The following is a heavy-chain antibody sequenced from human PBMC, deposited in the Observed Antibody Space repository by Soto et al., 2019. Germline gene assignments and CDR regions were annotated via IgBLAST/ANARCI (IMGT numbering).Heavy chain of an antibody. J-gene: IGHJ4*02. CDR2: ISGSGDST. Sequence: PGGSLRLSCTASVFTFENYAMHWVRQAPGKGLEWVSAISGSGDSTYYADSVKGRFTISRDNSKNTLYLQMSSLRAEDTAIYYCAKDSFIDLRGYDSYWGQGTLVTVSS. V-gene: IGHV3-23*01. CDR1: VFTFENYA. CDR3: AKDSFIDLRGYDSY. D-gene: IGHD5-12*01.